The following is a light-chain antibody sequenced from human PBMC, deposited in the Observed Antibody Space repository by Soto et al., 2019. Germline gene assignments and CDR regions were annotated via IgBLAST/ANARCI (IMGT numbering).Light chain of an antibody. CDR2: WGS. Sequence: DIVMTQSPLSLPVTPGEPASISCRSSQSLLYSTGNNHLDGYLQKPGQPPQLLIYWGSTRASGVPDRFIGSGSGTDFTLKISRVEADDVGVYYCMQGRQLPATFGQGTRLDIQ. J-gene: IGKJ5*01. V-gene: IGKV2-28*01. CDR3: MQGRQLPAT. CDR1: QSLLYSTGNNH.